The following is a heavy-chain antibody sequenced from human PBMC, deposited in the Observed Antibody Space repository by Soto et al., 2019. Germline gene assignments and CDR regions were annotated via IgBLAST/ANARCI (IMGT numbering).Heavy chain of an antibody. V-gene: IGHV4-30-4*01. D-gene: IGHD2-15*01. J-gene: IGHJ4*02. CDR3: AREGSSSPEYFDF. CDR2: IYYTGRT. Sequence: PSETLSLTCSVSGGSISSDDYYWTWIRQPPGEGLEWIGYIYYTGRTSSTPSLESRVTISIDTSKNQFSLKLSPVSAADTAVYYCAREGSSSPEYFDFWGPGTLVTVSS. CDR1: GGSISSDDYY.